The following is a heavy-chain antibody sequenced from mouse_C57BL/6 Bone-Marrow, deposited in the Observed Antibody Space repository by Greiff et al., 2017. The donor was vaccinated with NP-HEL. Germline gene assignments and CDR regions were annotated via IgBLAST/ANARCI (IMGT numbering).Heavy chain of an antibody. J-gene: IGHJ2*01. CDR2: IYPGGGYT. Sequence: QVQLQQSGAELVRPGTSVEMSCKASGYTFTNYWIGWAKQRPGHGLEWIGDIYPGGGYTNYNEKFKGKATLTADKSSSTAYMQFSSLTSEDSAIYYCARENYGSSHYYYFDYWGQGTTLTVSS. V-gene: IGHV1-63*01. CDR3: ARENYGSSHYYYFDY. D-gene: IGHD1-1*01. CDR1: GYTFTNYW.